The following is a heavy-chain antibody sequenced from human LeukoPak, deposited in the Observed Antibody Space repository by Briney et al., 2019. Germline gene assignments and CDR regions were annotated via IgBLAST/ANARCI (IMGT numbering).Heavy chain of an antibody. CDR1: GGSISSYY. CDR3: AGVPWGYDSSYYYYYYMDV. J-gene: IGHJ6*03. V-gene: IGHV4-4*09. D-gene: IGHD3-22*01. CDR2: NYISGIT. Sequence: KPSETLSLTCTVSGGSISSYYWSWIRQPPGKGLEWIGYNYISGITNYNPSLKSRVTISVDTSKYQFSLKLSSVTAADTAVYYCAGVPWGYDSSYYYYYYMDVWGKGTTVTVSS.